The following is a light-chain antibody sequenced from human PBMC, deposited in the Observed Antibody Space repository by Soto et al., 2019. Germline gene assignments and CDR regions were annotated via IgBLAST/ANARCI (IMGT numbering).Light chain of an antibody. V-gene: IGLV2-8*01. CDR1: SSDVGGYNF. J-gene: IGLJ1*01. CDR2: EVS. Sequence: QSVLTQPPSASGSPGQSVTISCTGTSSDVGGYNFVSWYQHHPGKAPRLMLYEVSNRPSGVPDRFSGSKSGSTASLTVSGLQAEDEADYYCSSYAGSSNVFGTGTKVTVL. CDR3: SSYAGSSNV.